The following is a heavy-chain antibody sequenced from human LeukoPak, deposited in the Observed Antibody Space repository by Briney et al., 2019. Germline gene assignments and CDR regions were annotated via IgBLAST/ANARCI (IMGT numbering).Heavy chain of an antibody. J-gene: IGHJ4*02. V-gene: IGHV1-2*02. CDR1: GYTFTSYG. CDR3: AREVGYYDSSGYYHDNYYFDY. Sequence: ASVKVSCKASGYTFTSYGISWVRQAPGQGLEWMGWINPNSGGTNYAQKFQGRVTMTRDTSISTAYMELSRLRSDDTAVYYCAREVGYYDSSGYYHDNYYFDYWGQGTLVTVSS. CDR2: INPNSGGT. D-gene: IGHD3-22*01.